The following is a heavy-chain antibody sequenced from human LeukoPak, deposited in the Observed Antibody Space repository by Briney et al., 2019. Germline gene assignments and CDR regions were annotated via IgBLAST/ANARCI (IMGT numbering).Heavy chain of an antibody. J-gene: IGHJ4*02. V-gene: IGHV3-21*01. D-gene: IGHD1-14*01. CDR3: ARVLSGGPVYDY. Sequence: GGSLRLSCAASGFTFSTYNMNWVRQAPGKGLEWVSSISSSNSYIYYADSVKGRFTISRDNAKNSLYLQMNSLRAEDTAVYYCARVLSGGPVYDYWGQGHLVPVSS. CDR1: GFTFSTYN. CDR2: ISSSNSYI.